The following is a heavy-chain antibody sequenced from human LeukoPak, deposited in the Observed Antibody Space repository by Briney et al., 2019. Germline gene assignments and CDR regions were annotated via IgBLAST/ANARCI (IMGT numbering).Heavy chain of an antibody. D-gene: IGHD1-26*01. CDR2: INHSGTT. CDR3: ASALGSHLYYYYGMDV. J-gene: IGHJ6*02. CDR1: GGSFSGYY. V-gene: IGHV4-34*01. Sequence: ETECLICAVYGGSFSGYYWSWISQPPGKGLEWIGEINHSGTTNYNPSLKSRVTISVDTSKNQFSLSLSSVTAADTAVYYCASALGSHLYYYYGMDVWGQGATVSASS.